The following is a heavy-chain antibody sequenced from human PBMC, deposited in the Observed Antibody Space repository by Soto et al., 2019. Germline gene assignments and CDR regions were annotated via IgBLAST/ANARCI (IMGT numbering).Heavy chain of an antibody. Sequence: SETLSLTCTVSGGSISSYYWSWIRQPPGKGLEWIGYIYYSGSTNYNPSLKSRVTISVDTSKNQFSLKLSSVTAADTAVYYCARGLGDFWSGYVWSFDYWGQGTLVTVPQ. CDR2: IYYSGST. CDR3: ARGLGDFWSGYVWSFDY. D-gene: IGHD3-3*01. V-gene: IGHV4-59*01. CDR1: GGSISSYY. J-gene: IGHJ4*02.